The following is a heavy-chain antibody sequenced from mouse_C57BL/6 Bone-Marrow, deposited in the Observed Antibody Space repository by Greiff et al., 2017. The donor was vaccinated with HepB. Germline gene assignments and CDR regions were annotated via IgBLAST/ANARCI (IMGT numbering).Heavy chain of an antibody. Sequence: QVQLQQPGAELVRPGTSVKLSCKASGYTFTSYWMHWVKQRPGQGLEWIGVIDPSDSYTNYNQKFKGKATLTVDTSSSTAYMQLSSLTSEDSAVYYCARPCGSSYVRYYFDYWGQGTTLTVSS. CDR1: GYTFTSYW. D-gene: IGHD1-1*01. V-gene: IGHV1-59*01. CDR2: IDPSDSYT. J-gene: IGHJ2*01. CDR3: ARPCGSSYVRYYFDY.